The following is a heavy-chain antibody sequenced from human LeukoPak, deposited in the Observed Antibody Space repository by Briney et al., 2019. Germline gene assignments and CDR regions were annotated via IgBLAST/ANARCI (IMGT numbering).Heavy chain of an antibody. CDR2: IIPIFGTA. CDR3: ARDYYDSSGYYLSFDY. CDR1: GGTFSSYA. J-gene: IGHJ4*02. D-gene: IGHD3-22*01. V-gene: IGHV1-69*13. Sequence: SVKVSCKASGGTFSSYAISWVRQAPGQGLEWMGGIIPIFGTANYAQKFQGRVTITADEFTSTAYMELSSLRSEDTAVYYCARDYYDSSGYYLSFDYWGQGTLVTVSS.